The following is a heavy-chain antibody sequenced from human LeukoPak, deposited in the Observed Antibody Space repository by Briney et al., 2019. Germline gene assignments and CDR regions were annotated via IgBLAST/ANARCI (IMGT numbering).Heavy chain of an antibody. CDR3: ARDRDYYDSSGYSSVGYYFDY. V-gene: IGHV3-7*01. CDR2: IKQDASDK. Sequence: PRGSLRLACAASGFTFSSYRMSWVSQAPGKGLASVATIKQDASDKYYVDPVKGRFTISRDNAKNSLYLQINSLRAEDTAVYYCARDRDYYDSSGYSSVGYYFDYWGQGTLVTVSS. D-gene: IGHD3-22*01. CDR1: GFTFSSYR. J-gene: IGHJ4*02.